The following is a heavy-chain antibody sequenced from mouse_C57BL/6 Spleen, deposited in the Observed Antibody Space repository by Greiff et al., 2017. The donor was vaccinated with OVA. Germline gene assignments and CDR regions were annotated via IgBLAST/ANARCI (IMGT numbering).Heavy chain of an antibody. V-gene: IGHV5-2*01. J-gene: IGHJ4*01. D-gene: IGHD2-4*01. CDR1: EYEFPSYD. Sequence: DVHLVESGGGLVQPGESLKLSCESNEYEFPSYDMSWVRKTPEKRLELVAAINSDGGSTYYPDNMERRSIITRDTTNKTLYMQMSSLRSYDAALCYWAIHDYDNAMDYWGQGTSVTVSS. CDR2: INSDGGST. CDR3: AIHDYDNAMDY.